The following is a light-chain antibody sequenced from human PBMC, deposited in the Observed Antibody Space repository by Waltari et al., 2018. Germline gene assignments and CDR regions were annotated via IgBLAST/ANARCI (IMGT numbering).Light chain of an antibody. CDR3: QQRSNWPGT. J-gene: IGKJ1*01. Sequence: EIVLTQSPATLSLSPGERATLSCRASRSVSSYLAWYQQKPGQAPRLLIYDTSNRATGIPARFSGSGYGTDFTLTISSLEPEDCAVYYCQQRSNWPGTFGQGTKVEIK. CDR2: DTS. V-gene: IGKV3-11*01. CDR1: RSVSSY.